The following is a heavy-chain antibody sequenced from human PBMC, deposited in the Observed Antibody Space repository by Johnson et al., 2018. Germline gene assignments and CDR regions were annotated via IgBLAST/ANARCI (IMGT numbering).Heavy chain of an antibody. V-gene: IGHV6-1*01. Sequence: HTLSLTCAISGDSVSSNSAAWNWIRQSPSRGLEWLGRTYYRSKWDNDYAVSVKSRTTINPDTAKNQFSLQLNSVTPEDPAVYYCARKVTTIEYFQHWGQVTLVTVSS. CDR1: GDSVSSNSAA. CDR2: TYYRSKWDN. CDR3: ARKVTTIEYFQH. J-gene: IGHJ1*01. D-gene: IGHD2-21*02.